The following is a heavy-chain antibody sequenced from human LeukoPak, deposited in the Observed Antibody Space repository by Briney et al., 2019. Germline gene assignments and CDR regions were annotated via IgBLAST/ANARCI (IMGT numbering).Heavy chain of an antibody. J-gene: IGHJ4*02. V-gene: IGHV1-24*01. D-gene: IGHD2/OR15-2a*01. CDR3: ATDFYRGRQFDY. Sequence: GASVKVSCKVSGNTFTDLSMNWVRQAPGKGLEWMGGFDPEYVETIYAQKFQGRVTMTEDTSTETAYMELTSLRPEDTAVYYCATDFYRGRQFDYWGQGTLVTVSS. CDR1: GNTFTDLS. CDR2: FDPEYVET.